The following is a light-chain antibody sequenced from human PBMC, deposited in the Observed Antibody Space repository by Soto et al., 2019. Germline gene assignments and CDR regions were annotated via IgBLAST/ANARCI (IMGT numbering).Light chain of an antibody. V-gene: IGKV3-15*01. CDR3: QQYNNWPLT. Sequence: EVVIRQSPATLSVSPGERATLSCRASQSVSSNLAWHQQKPGQAPRLLIYGASTRATGIPARFSGSGSGTEFTLTISSLQSEDFAVYFCQQYNNWPLTVGQGTKVDI. CDR1: QSVSSN. CDR2: GAS. J-gene: IGKJ1*01.